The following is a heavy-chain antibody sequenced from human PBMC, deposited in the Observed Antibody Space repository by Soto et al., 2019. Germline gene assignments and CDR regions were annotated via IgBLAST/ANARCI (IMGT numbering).Heavy chain of an antibody. D-gene: IGHD1-1*01. Sequence: PGESLKISCKGSGYSFTSYWISWVRQMPGKGLEWMGRIDPSDSYTNYSPSFQGHVTISADKSISTAYLQWGSLKASDTAMYYCAVGTVREVYSYYRIXVSVQGTTVTVSS. CDR2: IDPSDSYT. CDR1: GYSFTSYW. CDR3: AVGTVREVYSYYRIXV. V-gene: IGHV5-10-1*01. J-gene: IGHJ6*02.